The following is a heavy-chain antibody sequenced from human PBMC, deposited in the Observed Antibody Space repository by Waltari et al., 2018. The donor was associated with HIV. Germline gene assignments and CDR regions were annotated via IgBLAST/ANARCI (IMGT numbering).Heavy chain of an antibody. J-gene: IGHJ4*02. CDR3: ARPSFPWGGPFDY. CDR2: IYYSGST. D-gene: IGHD3-16*01. V-gene: IGHV4-39*01. Sequence: QLQLQESGPGLVKPSETLSLTCTVSGGSISSSSYYWGWIRQPPGKGLEWIGSIYYSGSTYYNPSLKSRVTISVDTSKNQFSLKLSSVTAADTAVYYCARPSFPWGGPFDYWGQGTLVTVSS. CDR1: GGSISSSSYY.